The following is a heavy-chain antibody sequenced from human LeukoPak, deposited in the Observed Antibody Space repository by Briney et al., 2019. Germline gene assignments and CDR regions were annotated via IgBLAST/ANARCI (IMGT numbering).Heavy chain of an antibody. V-gene: IGHV4-31*03. J-gene: IGHJ3*02. Sequence: SETLSLTCTVSGGSISSGDYYWNWVRRHPGKGLEWIGYIYYSGSTYYNPSLKSRVTISVDTSKNQFSLKLSSVTAADTAAYYCARGYYYDSSGYYFDAFDIWGQGTMVTVSS. CDR3: ARGYYYDSSGYYFDAFDI. CDR2: IYYSGST. D-gene: IGHD3-22*01. CDR1: GGSISSGDYY.